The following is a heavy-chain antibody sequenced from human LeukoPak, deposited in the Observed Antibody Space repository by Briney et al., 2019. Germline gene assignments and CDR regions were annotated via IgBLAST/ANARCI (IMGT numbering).Heavy chain of an antibody. V-gene: IGHV3-74*03. Sequence: HPGGSLRLSCAASGFTFSSYWMHWVRQASGKGLVWVSRINSDGSSITYADSVKGRFTISRDNAKNTLYLQMNSLRVEDTAVYYCAREGRVSGYDFDCWGQGTLVTVSS. D-gene: IGHD5-12*01. CDR3: AREGRVSGYDFDC. CDR2: INSDGSSI. CDR1: GFTFSSYW. J-gene: IGHJ4*02.